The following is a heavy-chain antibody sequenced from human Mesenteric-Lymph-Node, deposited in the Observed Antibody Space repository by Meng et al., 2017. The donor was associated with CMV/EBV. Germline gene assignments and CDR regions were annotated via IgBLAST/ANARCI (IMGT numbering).Heavy chain of an antibody. CDR2: IKKDGSER. CDR3: ARWVDYDLWSGNSYYFDN. D-gene: IGHD3/OR15-3a*01. J-gene: IGHJ4*02. V-gene: IGHV3-7*01. Sequence: ETLSLTCAASGFTFSSYWMSWVRQAPGRGLEWLANIKKDGSERYSAGSVRGRFTISRDNAKNSLFLQMNSLRVEDTAVYYCARWVDYDLWSGNSYYFDNWGQGTLVTVSS. CDR1: GFTFSSYW.